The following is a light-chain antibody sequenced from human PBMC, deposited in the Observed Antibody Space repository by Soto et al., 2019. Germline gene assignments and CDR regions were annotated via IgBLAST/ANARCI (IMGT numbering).Light chain of an antibody. CDR2: KAS. CDR3: QQYNSYTWT. CDR1: QSISSW. J-gene: IGKJ1*01. Sequence: DIRMTQSPSSLSASVGDTVTVTCRASQSISSWLAWYQQKPGKAPKLLIYKASSLESGVPSRFSGSGSGTEFTLTISSLQPDDFATYYCQQYNSYTWTFGQGTKVDI. V-gene: IGKV1-5*03.